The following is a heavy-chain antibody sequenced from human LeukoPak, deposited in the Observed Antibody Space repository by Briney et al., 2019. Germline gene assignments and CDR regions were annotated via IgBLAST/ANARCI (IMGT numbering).Heavy chain of an antibody. CDR2: ISGGGGSI. J-gene: IGHJ5*02. CDR1: GFTFSSYA. CDR3: AKDPSDFIVGAPDDP. V-gene: IGHV3-23*01. Sequence: GGSLRLSCVASGFTFSSYAMSWVRQAPGKGLEWVSGISGGGGSIHYADSVKGRFTISRDISKNTLYLQMNSLRAEDTAVYYCAKDPSDFIVGAPDDPWGQGTLVTVSS. D-gene: IGHD1-26*01.